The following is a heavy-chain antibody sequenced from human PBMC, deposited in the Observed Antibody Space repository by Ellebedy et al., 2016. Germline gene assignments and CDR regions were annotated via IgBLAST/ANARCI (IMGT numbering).Heavy chain of an antibody. V-gene: IGHV3-9*01. CDR2: ISWNSGSI. CDR1: GFTFSSYW. Sequence: SLKISXAASGFTFSSYWMHWVRQAPGKGLEWVSGISWNSGSIGYADSVKGRFTISRDNAKNSLYLQMNSLRAEDTALYYCAKDRGASRGGYFDYWGQGTLVTVSS. CDR3: AKDRGASRGGYFDY. J-gene: IGHJ4*02. D-gene: IGHD1-26*01.